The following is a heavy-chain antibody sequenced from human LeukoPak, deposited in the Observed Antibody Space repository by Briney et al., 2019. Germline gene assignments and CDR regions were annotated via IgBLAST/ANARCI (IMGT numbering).Heavy chain of an antibody. J-gene: IGHJ4*02. D-gene: IGHD2-2*02. CDR3: SRGAIN. CDR1: GGSFSDYY. V-gene: IGHV4-34*01. Sequence: PSETLSLTCAVYGGSFSDYYWSWIRQSPGKGLEWIGEINHSGSTNYNPSLEGRVTMSVDTSKNQLSLNLSSVTAADRAMYYCSRGAINWGQGTLVTVSS. CDR2: INHSGST.